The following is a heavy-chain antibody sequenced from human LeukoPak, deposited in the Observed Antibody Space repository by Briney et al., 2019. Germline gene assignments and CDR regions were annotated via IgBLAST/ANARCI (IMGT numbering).Heavy chain of an antibody. CDR3: ARFLHGYSLDY. V-gene: IGHV5-51*01. J-gene: IGHJ4*02. CDR1: GDTFTDTY. D-gene: IGHD1-1*01. Sequence: GESLKISCQASGDTFTDTYIAWVRQMAGKGLEWMGIVYHDGSDTRYSPSFQGQVTISVDQSISTAYLQWTSLKTSDTAMYYCARFLHGYSLDYWGQGTLVTVSS. CDR2: VYHDGSDT.